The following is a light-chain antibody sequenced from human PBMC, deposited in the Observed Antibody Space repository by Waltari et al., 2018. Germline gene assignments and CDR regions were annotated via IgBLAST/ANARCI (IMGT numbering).Light chain of an antibody. V-gene: IGKV1-39*01. Sequence: DIQMTQSPSSLSASVGARVTITCRASQSINSYLNWYQQKPGKAPRLLIYAASSLQSEVPSRFSGSGSGTDFTLTISRLEPEDFAVYYCQQHGTLPATFGQGTKVEIK. CDR2: AAS. CDR1: QSINSY. CDR3: QQHGTLPAT. J-gene: IGKJ1*01.